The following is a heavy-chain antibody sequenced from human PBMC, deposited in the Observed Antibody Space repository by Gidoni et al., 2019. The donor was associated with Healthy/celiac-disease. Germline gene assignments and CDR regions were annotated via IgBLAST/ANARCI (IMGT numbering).Heavy chain of an antibody. V-gene: IGHV3-23*01. CDR2: ISGSGGST. CDR3: AKDPPRLRWHDAFDI. J-gene: IGHJ3*02. D-gene: IGHD4-17*01. CDR1: GFTFTSYA. Sequence: EVQLLESGGGLVQPGWSLILSCAASGFTFTSYAMSWVRQAPGKGLEWVSAISGSGGSTYYADSVKGRFTISRDNSKNTLYLQMNSLRAEDTAVYYCAKDPPRLRWHDAFDIWGQGTMVTVSS.